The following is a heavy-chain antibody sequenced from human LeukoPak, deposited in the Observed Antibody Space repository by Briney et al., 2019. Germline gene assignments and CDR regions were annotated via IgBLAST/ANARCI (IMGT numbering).Heavy chain of an antibody. CDR3: ARDLERRVEDWFDP. J-gene: IGHJ5*02. Sequence: GASVKVSCKASGYTFTGYYMHWVRQAPGQGLEWMGRINPNSGGTNYAQKFQGRATMTRDTSISTAYMELSRLRSDDTAVYYCARDLERRVEDWFDPWGQGTLVTVSS. CDR1: GYTFTGYY. V-gene: IGHV1-2*06. D-gene: IGHD1-1*01. CDR2: INPNSGGT.